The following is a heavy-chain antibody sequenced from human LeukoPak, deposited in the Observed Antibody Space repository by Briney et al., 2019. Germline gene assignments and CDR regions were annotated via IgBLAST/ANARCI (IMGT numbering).Heavy chain of an antibody. CDR1: GGSFSGYY. D-gene: IGHD2-8*02. J-gene: IGHJ6*02. CDR3: ARVTRGITGYGMDV. Sequence: SETLSLTCAVYGGSFSGYYWSRIRQPPGKGLEWIGEINHSGSTNYNPSLKSRVTISVDTSKNQFSLKLSSVTAADTAVYYCARVTRGITGYGMDVWGQGTTVTVSS. CDR2: INHSGST. V-gene: IGHV4-34*01.